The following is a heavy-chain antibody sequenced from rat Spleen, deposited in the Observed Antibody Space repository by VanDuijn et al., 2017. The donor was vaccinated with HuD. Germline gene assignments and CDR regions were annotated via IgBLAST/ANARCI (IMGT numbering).Heavy chain of an antibody. CDR2: MWRSGST. Sequence: QVQLKESGPGLVQPSETLSLTCTVSGFSLSNYSVHWVRQPPGKGLEWVGVMWRSGSTEYNSALKSRLSISRDTSKNQIFLKKNSLQSEDTTTYYCARAPGNGYVMDAWGQGASVTVSS. V-gene: IGHV2-45*01. D-gene: IGHD5-1*01. J-gene: IGHJ4*01. CDR1: GFSLSNYS. CDR3: ARAPGNGYVMDA.